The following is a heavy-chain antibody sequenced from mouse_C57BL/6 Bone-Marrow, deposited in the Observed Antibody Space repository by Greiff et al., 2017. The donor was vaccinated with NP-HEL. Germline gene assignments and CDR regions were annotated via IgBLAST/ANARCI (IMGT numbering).Heavy chain of an antibody. Sequence: VQLQQSGPELVKPGASVKISCKASGYSFTGYYMNWVKQSPEKSLEWIGEINPSTGGTTYNQKFKAKATLTVDKSSSTAYMQLKSLTSEDSAVYYCAKLGRVYFDYWGQGTTLTVSS. CDR3: AKLGRVYFDY. J-gene: IGHJ2*01. CDR1: GYSFTGYY. V-gene: IGHV1-42*01. D-gene: IGHD4-1*01. CDR2: INPSTGGT.